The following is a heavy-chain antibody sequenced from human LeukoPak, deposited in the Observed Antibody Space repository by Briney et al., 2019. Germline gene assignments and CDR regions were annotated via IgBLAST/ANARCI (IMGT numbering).Heavy chain of an antibody. CDR1: GFTFSSYG. CDR2: ISYDGSNK. CDR3: AKPPRGILMGENWFDP. D-gene: IGHD2-15*01. Sequence: GRSLRLSCAASGFTFSSYGMHWVRQAPGKGLEWVAVISYDGSNKYYADSVKGRFTISRDNSKNTLYLQMNSLRAEDTAVYYCAKPPRGILMGENWFDPWGQGTLVTVSS. J-gene: IGHJ5*02. V-gene: IGHV3-30*18.